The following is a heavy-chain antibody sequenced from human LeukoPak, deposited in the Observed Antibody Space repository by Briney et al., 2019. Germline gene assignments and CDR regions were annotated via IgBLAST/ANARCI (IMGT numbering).Heavy chain of an antibody. CDR1: GGSISNYY. Sequence: SETLSLTCTVSGGSISNYYWNWIRQPPGKGLEWIGYIYFTGSTNYNPSLKSRVTISLDTSKNQFTLKLSSVTAADTAIYYCARGRWLQFSDWGPGTLVTVSS. J-gene: IGHJ4*02. D-gene: IGHD5-24*01. V-gene: IGHV4-59*01. CDR3: ARGRWLQFSD. CDR2: IYFTGST.